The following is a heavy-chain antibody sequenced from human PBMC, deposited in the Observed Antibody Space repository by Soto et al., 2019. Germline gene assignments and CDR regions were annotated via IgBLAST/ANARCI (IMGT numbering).Heavy chain of an antibody. J-gene: IGHJ4*02. CDR1: GGSISSVGSY. CDR3: ARVDDYVWGTDRQYYFDY. V-gene: IGHV4-31*03. Sequence: QVQLQESGPGLVKPSQTLSLTCTVSGGSISSVGSYWNWIRQHPGKGLEWIGYIYYSGNTYYNPSLESRVTISGDTSKNQFSLKLTSVTAADTAVYYCARVDDYVWGTDRQYYFDYWGQGTLVTVSS. CDR2: IYYSGNT. D-gene: IGHD3-16*02.